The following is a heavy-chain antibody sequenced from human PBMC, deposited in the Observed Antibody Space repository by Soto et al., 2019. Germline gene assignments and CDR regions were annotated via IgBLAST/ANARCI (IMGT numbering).Heavy chain of an antibody. D-gene: IGHD2-2*01. Sequence: GASVKVSCKASGDTFTSYGISWVRQAPGQGLEWMGWISAYNGNTNYAQKLQGRVTMTTDTSTSTAYMELRSLRSDDTAVYYCAIYHIVVVPAAKSRALSDYWGQGTLVTVSS. CDR2: ISAYNGNT. CDR1: GDTFTSYG. J-gene: IGHJ4*02. V-gene: IGHV1-18*01. CDR3: AIYHIVVVPAAKSRALSDY.